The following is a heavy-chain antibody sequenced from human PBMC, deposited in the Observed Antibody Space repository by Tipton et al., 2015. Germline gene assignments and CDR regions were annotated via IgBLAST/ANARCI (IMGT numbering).Heavy chain of an antibody. V-gene: IGHV4-34*01. CDR1: GFSFSSYT. CDR2: VERSGNT. Sequence: LRLSCVASGFSFSSYTMNWVRQAPGKGLEWIGTVERSGNTDYNPSLKSRVMISVDTSENKFSLRLDSVTAADTAVYFCARRISIFGGAWFDPWGQGTLVTVSS. J-gene: IGHJ5*02. D-gene: IGHD3-3*02. CDR3: ARRISIFGGAWFDP.